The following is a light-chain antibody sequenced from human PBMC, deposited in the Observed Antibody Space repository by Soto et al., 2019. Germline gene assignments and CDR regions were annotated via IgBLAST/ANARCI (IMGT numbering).Light chain of an antibody. CDR3: MQANQFPIT. J-gene: IGKJ5*01. V-gene: IGKV2-24*01. CDR1: QSLVHSDGNTY. Sequence: DIVMTQTPLSSSVTLGQPASISCRSSQSLVHSDGNTYLTWLHQRPGQPPRLLMYKISNRFSGVPDRFSGSGAGTDFTLKISRVEAEDVGDYYCMQANQFPITFGQGTRLEIK. CDR2: KIS.